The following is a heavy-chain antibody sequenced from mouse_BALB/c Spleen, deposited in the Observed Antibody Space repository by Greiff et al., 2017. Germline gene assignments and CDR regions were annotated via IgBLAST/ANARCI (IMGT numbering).Heavy chain of an antibody. J-gene: IGHJ4*01. CDR2: ISYDGSN. Sequence: EVKLMESGPGLVKPSQSLSLTCSVTGYSITSGYYWNWIRQFPGNKLEWMGYISYDGSNNYNPSLKNRISITRDTSKNQFFLKLNSVTTEDTATYYCAREPLVITTYYYAMDDWGQGTSVTVSS. CDR1: GYSITSGYY. D-gene: IGHD2-4*01. CDR3: AREPLVITTYYYAMDD. V-gene: IGHV3-6*02.